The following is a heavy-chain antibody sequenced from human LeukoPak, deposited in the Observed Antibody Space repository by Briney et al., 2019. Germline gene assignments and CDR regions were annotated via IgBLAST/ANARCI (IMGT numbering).Heavy chain of an antibody. CDR2: HSWNSGNL. D-gene: IGHD2-2*01. CDR3: GKDHKCGGYCSRTSCHEGPIDY. J-gene: IGHJ4*02. V-gene: IGHV3-9*01. Sequence: GGSLRLSCAASGFTFGDYAMHWARQARGKGLEWVSGHSWNSGNLGYADSVKGQFTSSRDNAKKSLYLQMNSLRTEDTALYYCGKDHKCGGYCSRTSCHEGPIDYWGQGTVVTVSS. CDR1: GFTFGDYA.